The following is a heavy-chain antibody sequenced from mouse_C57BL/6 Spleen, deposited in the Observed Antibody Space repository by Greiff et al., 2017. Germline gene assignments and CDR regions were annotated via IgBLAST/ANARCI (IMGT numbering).Heavy chain of an antibody. J-gene: IGHJ4*01. CDR2: ISNGGGST. V-gene: IGHV5-12*01. CDR1: GFTFSDYY. CDR3: ARRRMDY. Sequence: VQLVESGGGLVQPGGSLKLSCAASGFTFSDYYMYWVRQTPEKRLEWVAYISNGGGSTYYPDTVKGRFTISRDNAKNTLYLQMSRLKSEDTAMYYCARRRMDYWGQGTSVTVSS.